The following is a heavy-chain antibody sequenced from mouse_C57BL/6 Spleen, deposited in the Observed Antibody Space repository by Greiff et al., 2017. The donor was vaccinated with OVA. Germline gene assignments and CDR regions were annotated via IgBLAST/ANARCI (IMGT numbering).Heavy chain of an antibody. CDR1: GFTFSDYG. V-gene: IGHV5-17*01. CDR2: ISSGSSTI. Sequence: VQLKQSGGGLVKPGGSLKLSCAASGFTFSDYGMHWVRQAPEKGLEWVAYISSGSSTIYYADTVKGRFTISRDNAKNTLFLQMTSLRSEDTAMYYCARPGGYAMDYWGQGTSVTVSS. CDR3: ARPGGYAMDY. J-gene: IGHJ4*01.